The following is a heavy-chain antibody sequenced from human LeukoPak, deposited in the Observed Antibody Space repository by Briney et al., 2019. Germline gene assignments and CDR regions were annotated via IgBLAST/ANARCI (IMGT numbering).Heavy chain of an antibody. CDR1: GGTXTSYA. Sequence: SVKVSCKASGGTXTSYAISWVRQAPGQGLEWMGRIIPILGIANYAQKFQGRVTITADKSTGTADMELSSLRSEDTAVYYCARGGMTTVTTGEGYYFDYWGQGTLVTVSS. CDR2: IIPILGIA. J-gene: IGHJ4*02. CDR3: ARGGMTTVTTGEGYYFDY. D-gene: IGHD4-17*01. V-gene: IGHV1-69*04.